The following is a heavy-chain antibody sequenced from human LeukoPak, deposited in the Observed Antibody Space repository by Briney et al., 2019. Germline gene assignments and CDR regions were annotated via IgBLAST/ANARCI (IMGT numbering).Heavy chain of an antibody. D-gene: IGHD6-13*01. CDR1: GFTFSSYG. Sequence: PGGPLRLSCTASGFTFSSYGMHWVRQAPGKGLEWVASIWYDGNNKFYADSVKGRFTIPRDNSRNTLFLQMNSLRAEDMAVYYCTRSRITAHDAFDISGQGTMVTVSS. J-gene: IGHJ3*02. CDR2: IWYDGNNK. CDR3: TRSRITAHDAFDI. V-gene: IGHV3-33*01.